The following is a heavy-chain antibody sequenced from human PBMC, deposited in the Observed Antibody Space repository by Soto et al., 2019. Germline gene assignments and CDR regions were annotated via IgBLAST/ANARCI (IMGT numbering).Heavy chain of an antibody. J-gene: IGHJ6*02. CDR3: AREGSGSYYLASPYYYYGMDV. Sequence: QVQLVESGGGLVKPGGSLRLSCAASGFTFSDYYMSWIRQAPGKGLEWVSYISSSGSTIYYADSVKGRFTISRDNAKNSLYLQMNSLRDDDTAVYYCAREGSGSYYLASPYYYYGMDVWGQGTTVTVSS. CDR1: GFTFSDYY. V-gene: IGHV3-11*01. D-gene: IGHD3-10*01. CDR2: ISSSGSTI.